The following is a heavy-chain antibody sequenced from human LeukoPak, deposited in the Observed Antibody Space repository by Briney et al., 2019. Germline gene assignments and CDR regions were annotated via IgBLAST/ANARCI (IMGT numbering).Heavy chain of an antibody. V-gene: IGHV3-23*01. Sequence: GGSPRLSCEASGFTFATYPMSWVRQAPGKGLEWVSTFSGSGGRTLYADSVKGRFTISRDNSKNTLSLQMNSLRAEDTAVYYCAKVTSSYNYFDYWGQGSLVTVSS. CDR3: AKVTSSYNYFDY. CDR2: FSGSGGRT. J-gene: IGHJ4*02. D-gene: IGHD2-2*02. CDR1: GFTFATYP.